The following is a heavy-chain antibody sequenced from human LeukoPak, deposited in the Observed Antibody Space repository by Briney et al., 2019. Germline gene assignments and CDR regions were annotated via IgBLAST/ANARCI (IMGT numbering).Heavy chain of an antibody. Sequence: GKSLKISCKASGYTFTNYWIGWVRQMPGKGLEWMGIIYPGDSETRYSPSFQGQVTISADKSISTAFLHWNSLKASDTAIYYCAAYGELAGLFAYWGQGTLVTVSS. CDR2: IYPGDSET. CDR3: AAYGELAGLFAY. D-gene: IGHD3-10*01. V-gene: IGHV5-51*01. J-gene: IGHJ4*02. CDR1: GYTFTNYW.